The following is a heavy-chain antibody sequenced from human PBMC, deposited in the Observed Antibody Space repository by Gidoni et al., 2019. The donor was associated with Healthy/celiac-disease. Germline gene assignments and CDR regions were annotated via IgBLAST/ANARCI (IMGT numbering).Heavy chain of an antibody. V-gene: IGHV1-69*01. D-gene: IGHD2-15*01. CDR3: ARDCPLGYCSGGSRNNWFDP. Sequence: QVQLVQSGAEVKKPGSSVKVSCKASGGTFRSYAISWVRQAPGQGLEWMGGIIPLFGTANYAQKFQGRVTITADESTSTAYMELSSLRSEDTAVYYCARDCPLGYCSGGSRNNWFDPWGQGTLVTVSS. CDR1: GGTFRSYA. J-gene: IGHJ5*02. CDR2: IIPLFGTA.